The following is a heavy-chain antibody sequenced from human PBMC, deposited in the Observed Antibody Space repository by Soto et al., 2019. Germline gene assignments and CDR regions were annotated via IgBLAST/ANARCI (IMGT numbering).Heavy chain of an antibody. Sequence: PGGPPTLSCAPPEFTFSSYAMHWVLHSPGNGLEYVSAISSNGGRTYYANSVKGRLPISRDNSKNTLSIQMRSLRAEDMAVYYCARFYYYGSGSPFYYYMDVWGKGTTVTVS. V-gene: IGHV3-64*01. CDR3: ARFYYYGSGSPFYYYMDV. CDR2: ISSNGGRT. J-gene: IGHJ6*03. D-gene: IGHD3-10*01. CDR1: EFTFSSYA.